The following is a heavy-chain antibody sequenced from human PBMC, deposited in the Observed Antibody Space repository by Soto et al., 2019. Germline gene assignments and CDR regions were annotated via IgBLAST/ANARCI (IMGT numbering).Heavy chain of an antibody. J-gene: IGHJ6*02. CDR1: GGSITSSSHF. CDR2: IIHSEST. D-gene: IGHD1-26*01. Sequence: PSETLSLTCSASGGSITSSSHFWSWVRQPPGKGLEWIGEIIHSESTKYNPSLKSRVTISVDTSKNQFSLKLSSVTAADTAVYYCARQRPTDGRWEFANYYGMDVWGQGTPVTVSS. V-gene: IGHV4-39*01. CDR3: ARQRPTDGRWEFANYYGMDV.